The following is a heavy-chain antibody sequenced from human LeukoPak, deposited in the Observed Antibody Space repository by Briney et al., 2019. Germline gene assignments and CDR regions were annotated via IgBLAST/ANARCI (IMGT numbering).Heavy chain of an antibody. Sequence: SETLCLTCTASGVSISSYYLSWIRQPPGKGLEWIGYIYYSGSTNYNPYLKSRVTISVDTSKNQFSLKLSSVTAADTAVYYCAREVGALDYWGQGTLVTVSS. CDR1: GVSISSYY. D-gene: IGHD1-26*01. CDR3: AREVGALDY. V-gene: IGHV4-59*01. CDR2: IYYSGST. J-gene: IGHJ4*02.